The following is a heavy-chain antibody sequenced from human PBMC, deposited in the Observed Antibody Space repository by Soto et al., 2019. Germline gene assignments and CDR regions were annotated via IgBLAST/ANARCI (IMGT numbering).Heavy chain of an antibody. CDR2: ISYDGSNK. Sequence: LRLSCAASGFTFSSYGMHWVRQAPGKGLEWVAVISYDGSNKYYADSVKGRFTISRDNSKNTLYLQMNSLRAEDTAVYYCAKDRAIFGVVSYYGMDVWGQGTTVTVSS. CDR1: GFTFSSYG. CDR3: AKDRAIFGVVSYYGMDV. V-gene: IGHV3-30*18. J-gene: IGHJ6*02. D-gene: IGHD3-3*01.